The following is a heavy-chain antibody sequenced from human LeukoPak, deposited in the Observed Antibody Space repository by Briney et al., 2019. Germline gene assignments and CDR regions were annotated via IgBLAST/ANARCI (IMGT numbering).Heavy chain of an antibody. CDR2: INPNSGGT. V-gene: IGHV1-2*02. D-gene: IGHD1-7*01. CDR1: GYTFAGYY. CDR3: ARVRGITGTTPPSLRFDP. Sequence: EASVKVSCKASGYTFAGYYMHWVRQAPGQGLEWMGWINPNSGGTNYAQKFQGRVTTTRDTSISTAYMELSRLRSDDTAVYYCARVRGITGTTPPSLRFDPWGQGTLVTVSS. J-gene: IGHJ5*02.